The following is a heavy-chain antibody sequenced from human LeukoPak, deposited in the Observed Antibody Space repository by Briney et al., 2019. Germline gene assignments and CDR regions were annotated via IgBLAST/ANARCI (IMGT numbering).Heavy chain of an antibody. J-gene: IGHJ5*02. V-gene: IGHV1-18*01. CDR2: ISAYNGNT. Sequence: ASVKVSCKASGYTFTSYGISWVRQAPGQGLEWMGWISAYNGNTNYAQKLQGRVTMTTDTSTNTAFLELRSLRSDDTAVYYCARDYEDIVVVVAATHEYNWFDPWGQGTLVTVSS. CDR1: GYTFTSYG. CDR3: ARDYEDIVVVVAATHEYNWFDP. D-gene: IGHD2-15*01.